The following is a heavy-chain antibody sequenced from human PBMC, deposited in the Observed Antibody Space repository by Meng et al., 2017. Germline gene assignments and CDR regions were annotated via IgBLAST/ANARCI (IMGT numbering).Heavy chain of an antibody. Sequence: AQLCRSGADVKNPGASVKVSCKASGYTFTTYAIHWVRQAPGQRLEWMGWINAGNSDTKYSQKLQGRVTITRDTSASTVYMEVSSLRSEDTGVYYCARAIAVSGTGRFDYWGQGTLVTVSS. J-gene: IGHJ4*02. D-gene: IGHD6-19*01. CDR1: GYTFTTYA. CDR2: INAGNSDT. V-gene: IGHV1-3*01. CDR3: ARAIAVSGTGRFDY.